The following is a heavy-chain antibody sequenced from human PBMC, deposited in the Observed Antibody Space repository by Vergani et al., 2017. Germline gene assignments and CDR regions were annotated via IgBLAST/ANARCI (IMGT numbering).Heavy chain of an antibody. D-gene: IGHD1-26*01. Sequence: EVQLLESGGGLVQPGGSLRLSCAASGFTFSSYAMSWVRQAPGKGLEWVSAISGSGGSTYYADSVMGRFTISRDNSKNTLYLQMNSLRAEDTAVYYCTRELVGATRGYWGQGTLVNVSS. CDR1: GFTFSSYA. CDR2: ISGSGGST. CDR3: TRELVGATRGY. J-gene: IGHJ4*02. V-gene: IGHV3-23*01.